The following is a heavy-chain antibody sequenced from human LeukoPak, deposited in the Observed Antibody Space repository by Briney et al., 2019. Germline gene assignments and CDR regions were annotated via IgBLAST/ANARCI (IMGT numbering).Heavy chain of an antibody. CDR2: IYTSGST. J-gene: IGHJ5*02. D-gene: IGHD1-26*01. CDR1: GGSISSGSYY. V-gene: IGHV4-61*02. Sequence: SETLSLTCTVSGGSISSGSYYWSWIRQPAGKGLEWIGRIYTSGSTNYNPSLKSRVTMSVDTSKNQFSLKLSSVTAADTAVYYCAREMGATPNWFDPWGQGTLVTVSS. CDR3: AREMGATPNWFDP.